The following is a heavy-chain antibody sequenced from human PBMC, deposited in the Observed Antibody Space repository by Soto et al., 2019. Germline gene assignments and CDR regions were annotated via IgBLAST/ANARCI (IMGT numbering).Heavy chain of an antibody. CDR1: GASISSGDYF. J-gene: IGHJ4*02. CDR3: AREKGYISGPKNFDY. V-gene: IGHV4-30-4*01. Sequence: SETLSLTCTVSGASISSGDYFWSWIRQSPGKGLEWIGYIYGSGSSYYNPSLKSRVTMSVDTSKNQFSLKLRSVTAADTAVYYCAREKGYISGPKNFDYWGQGTLVTVPS. D-gene: IGHD5-12*01. CDR2: IYGSGSS.